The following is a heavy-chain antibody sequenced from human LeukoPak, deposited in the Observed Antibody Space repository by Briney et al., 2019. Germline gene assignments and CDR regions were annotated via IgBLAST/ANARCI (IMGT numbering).Heavy chain of an antibody. CDR1: GCSISRGEYY. J-gene: IGHJ5*02. D-gene: IGHD3-22*01. CDR3: ARRYCYDSRIDP. Sequence: PSQTLSLTCTVSGCSISRGEYYGMWIRQPPGKGLEWLAHMYYSDSHNYNPSLKSRVTMSEATFKKQLSPKLGSVTAADTALYYCARRYCYDSRIDPWGQGVLVTVSS. CDR2: MYYSDSH. V-gene: IGHV4-30-4*01.